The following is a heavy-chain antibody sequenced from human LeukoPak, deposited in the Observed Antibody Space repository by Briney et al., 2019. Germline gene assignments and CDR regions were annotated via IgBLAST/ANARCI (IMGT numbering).Heavy chain of an antibody. CDR2: ISGSGGST. D-gene: IGHD3-9*01. J-gene: IGHJ4*02. CDR3: AKGGYFDWLPGFDY. Sequence: GGSLRLSCTASGFTFSSYAMSWVRQAPGKGLEWVSAISGSGGSTYYADSVKGRFTISRDNSKNTLYLQMNSLRAEDTAVYYCAKGGYFDWLPGFDYWGQGTLVTVSS. V-gene: IGHV3-23*01. CDR1: GFTFSSYA.